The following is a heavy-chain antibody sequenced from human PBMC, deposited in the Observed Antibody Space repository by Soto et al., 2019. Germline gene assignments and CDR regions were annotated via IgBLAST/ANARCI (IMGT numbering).Heavy chain of an antibody. D-gene: IGHD2-15*01. Sequence: QVQLQESGPGLVKPSETLSLTCTVSGGAISGNYWSWIRQPPGKGLEWIGYIYYTGSTNYNPSLKGRVTLSVDMSKNHFSLTLSSVTAADTAVYYCARYYCSGGSCNSNFDYWGQGTLVTVSS. CDR2: IYYTGST. CDR3: ARYYCSGGSCNSNFDY. V-gene: IGHV4-59*01. J-gene: IGHJ4*02. CDR1: GGAISGNY.